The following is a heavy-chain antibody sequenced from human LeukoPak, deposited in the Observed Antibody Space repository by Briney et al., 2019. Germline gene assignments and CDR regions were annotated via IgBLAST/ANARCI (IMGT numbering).Heavy chain of an antibody. CDR2: IYYTGTT. J-gene: IGHJ3*02. Sequence: SETLSLTCAVYGGSFSGYYWSWIRQPPGKGLEWIGYIYYTGTTDYSPSLKSRVTISLDMSKNQFSLKLRSVTAADTAVYYCARTNAFGNRGQGTMVTVSS. CDR3: ARTNAFGN. CDR1: GGSFSGYY. V-gene: IGHV4-59*01.